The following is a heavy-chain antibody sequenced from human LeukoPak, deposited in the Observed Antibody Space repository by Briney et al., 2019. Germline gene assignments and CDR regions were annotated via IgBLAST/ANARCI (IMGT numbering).Heavy chain of an antibody. V-gene: IGHV1-69*04. Sequence: ASVKVSCKASGYTFTSYDINWVRQAPGQGLEWMGRIIPILGIANYAQKFQGRVTITADKSTSTAYMELSSLRSEDTAVYYCARGGLIAVAGDGLGYWGQGTLVTVSS. CDR2: IIPILGIA. CDR3: ARGGLIAVAGDGLGY. J-gene: IGHJ4*02. CDR1: GYTFTSYD. D-gene: IGHD6-19*01.